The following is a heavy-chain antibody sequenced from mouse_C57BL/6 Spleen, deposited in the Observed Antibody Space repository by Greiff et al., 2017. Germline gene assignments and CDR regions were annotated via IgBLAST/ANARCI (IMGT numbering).Heavy chain of an antibody. D-gene: IGHD2-4*01. J-gene: IGHJ4*01. CDR3: ARWAIYYEYDVDYAMDY. CDR1: GYSFTDYN. CDR2: INPNYGTT. Sequence: VQLKQSGPELVKPGASVKISCKASGYSFTDYNMNWVKQSNGKSLEWIGVINPNYGTTSYNQKFKGKATLTVDQSSRTAYMQLKRLTSEYSAVYYCARWAIYYEYDVDYAMDYWGQGTSVTVSS. V-gene: IGHV1-39*01.